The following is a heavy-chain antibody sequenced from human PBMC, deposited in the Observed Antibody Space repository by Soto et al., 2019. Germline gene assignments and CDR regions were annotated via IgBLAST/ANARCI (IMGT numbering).Heavy chain of an antibody. D-gene: IGHD6-19*01. V-gene: IGHV1-18*01. J-gene: IGHJ4*02. CDR1: GYTFTHHG. CDR2: ISAFTDFT. CDR3: VKDRPRLKQKMDGIF. Sequence: QVQLVQSGAEVKKPGASVKVSCQTSGYTFTHHGISWVRQAPGQGLEWVGWISAFTDFTDYAQKFQGRVTLNTDKPTSTAYMELRSLTSDDTDVYFCVKDRPRLKQKMDGIFWGQGTLVTVSS.